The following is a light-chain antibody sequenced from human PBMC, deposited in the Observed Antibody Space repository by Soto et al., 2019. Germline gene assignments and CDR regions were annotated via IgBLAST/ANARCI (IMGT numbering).Light chain of an antibody. CDR3: AAWDVSLVV. CDR2: SDN. CDR1: SSNIGTNT. Sequence: QSVLTQPPSASGTPGQRVTISCSGSSSNIGTNTVIWYQQLPGAAPKLLIYSDNQRPSGVPDRFSGSKSGTSASLAISGLQSEHEADYYCAAWDVSLVVFGRGTQLTVL. V-gene: IGLV1-44*01. J-gene: IGLJ2*01.